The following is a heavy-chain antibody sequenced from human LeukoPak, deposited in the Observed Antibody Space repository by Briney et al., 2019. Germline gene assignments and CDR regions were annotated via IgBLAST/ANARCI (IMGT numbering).Heavy chain of an antibody. CDR3: ARGIVVVPAAIINWFDP. D-gene: IGHD2-2*01. Sequence: VKVSCKAPGGTFSSYAISWVRQAPGQGLEWMGGIIPIFGTANYAQKFQGRVTITTDESTSTAYMELSSLRSEDTAVYYCARGIVVVPAAIINWFDPWGQGTLVTVSS. J-gene: IGHJ5*02. V-gene: IGHV1-69*05. CDR2: IIPIFGTA. CDR1: GGTFSSYA.